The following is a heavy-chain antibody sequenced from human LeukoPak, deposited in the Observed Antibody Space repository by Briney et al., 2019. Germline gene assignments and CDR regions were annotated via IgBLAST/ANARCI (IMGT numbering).Heavy chain of an antibody. CDR2: ISSSSSDI. V-gene: IGHV3-11*01. J-gene: IGHJ4*02. Sequence: GGSLRLSCAASGFTFSDYYMSWIRQTPGKGLEWLSYISSSSSDIFYADSVKGRFTISRDNAMTSLYLQMNSLRAEDTAVYYCARARRTGDPGDYWGQGTLVTVSS. CDR1: GFTFSDYY. D-gene: IGHD7-27*01. CDR3: ARARRTGDPGDY.